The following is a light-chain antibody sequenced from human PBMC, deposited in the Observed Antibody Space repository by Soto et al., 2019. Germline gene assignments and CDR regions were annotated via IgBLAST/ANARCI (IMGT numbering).Light chain of an antibody. CDR2: DVS. CDR1: STDVGRYNY. J-gene: IGLJ1*01. V-gene: IGLV2-14*01. Sequence: QSVLTQPASVSGSPGQSITISCTGTSTDVGRYNYVSWYQQHPGKAAKLMVYDVSNRPSWVSNRFSGSKSGITASLTISGPQAEDEADYYCTSYTSDSTYVFGTGTKVTVL. CDR3: TSYTSDSTYV.